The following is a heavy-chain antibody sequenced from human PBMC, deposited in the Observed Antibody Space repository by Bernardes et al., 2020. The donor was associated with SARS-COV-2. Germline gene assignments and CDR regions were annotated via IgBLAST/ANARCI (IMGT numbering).Heavy chain of an antibody. D-gene: IGHD6-6*01. Sequence: GVSLRLYCAASGFTFDDYAMHRVRQAPGKGLVWVSGISWNSGSIGYADSVKGRFTISRDNAKNSLYLQMNSLRAEDTALYYCAKAPSDGMDVWGQGTTVTVSS. CDR3: AKAPSDGMDV. CDR2: ISWNSGSI. CDR1: GFTFDDYA. J-gene: IGHJ6*02. V-gene: IGHV3-9*01.